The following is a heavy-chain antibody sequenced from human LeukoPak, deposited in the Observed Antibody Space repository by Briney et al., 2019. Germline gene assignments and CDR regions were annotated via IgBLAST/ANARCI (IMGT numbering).Heavy chain of an antibody. J-gene: IGHJ4*02. CDR3: ARVSSSGWGPED. V-gene: IGHV4-39*07. CDR2: IYYSGST. CDR1: GGSISSSSYY. Sequence: PSETLSLTCTVSGGSISSSSYYWGWIRQPPGKGLEWIGSIYYSGSTYYNPSLKSRVTISVDTSKNQFSLKLSSVTAADTAVYYCARVSSSGWGPEDWGQGTLVTVSS. D-gene: IGHD6-19*01.